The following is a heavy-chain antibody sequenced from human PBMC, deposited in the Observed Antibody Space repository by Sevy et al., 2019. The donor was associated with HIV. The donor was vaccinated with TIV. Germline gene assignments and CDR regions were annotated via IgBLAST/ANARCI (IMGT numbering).Heavy chain of an antibody. V-gene: IGHV3-7*01. CDR3: AHETFGCFEY. Sequence: GGSLRLSCAASGFTFSANWMNWVRQAPGKGLEWVANIKGDGSNKHYVDSVEGRFTISRDNAKYLLYLQMNSLRVEDTAVYYGAHETFGCFEYWGQGTLVTVSS. D-gene: IGHD3-16*01. CDR2: IKGDGSNK. CDR1: GFTFSANW. J-gene: IGHJ4*02.